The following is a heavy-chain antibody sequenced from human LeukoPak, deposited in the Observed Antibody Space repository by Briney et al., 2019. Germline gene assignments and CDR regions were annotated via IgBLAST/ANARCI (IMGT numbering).Heavy chain of an antibody. V-gene: IGHV5-10-1*01. J-gene: IGHJ3*02. CDR1: GYSFTNYW. D-gene: IGHD6-19*01. CDR3: ARRSGGIGVGVGGFDI. Sequence: GESLRISCKGSGYSFTNYWISWVRQMPGKGLEWMGRIDPSDSYSNYSPSFQAHVTISADKSITTAYLQWSSLKASDTAMYYCARRSGGIGVGVGGFDIWGQGTTVTVSS. CDR2: IDPSDSYS.